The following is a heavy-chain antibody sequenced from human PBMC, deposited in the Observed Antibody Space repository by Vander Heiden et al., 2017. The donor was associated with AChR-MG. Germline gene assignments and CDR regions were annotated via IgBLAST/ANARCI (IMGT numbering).Heavy chain of an antibody. Sequence: QVQLQASGPGLVKPSQTLPLTPPVSVGSISSGDCYWSWIRQPPGKGLEWIGYIYYSGSSYYNPSIKSRVTISVDTSKNQFSLKLSSVTAADTAVYYWARDFWSGLDATGAFDIWGQGTMVTVSS. J-gene: IGHJ3*02. V-gene: IGHV4-30-4*01. CDR3: ARDFWSGLDATGAFDI. D-gene: IGHD3-3*01. CDR1: VGSISSGDCY. CDR2: IYYSGSS.